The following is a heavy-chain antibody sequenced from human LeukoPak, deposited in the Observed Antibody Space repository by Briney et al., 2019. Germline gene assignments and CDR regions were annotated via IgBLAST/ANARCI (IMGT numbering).Heavy chain of an antibody. Sequence: ASVKVSCKASGGTFSSYAICWVRQAPGQGLEWVGGIIPIFGTANYAQKFQGRVTITADESTSTAYMELSSLRSEDTAVYYCASYLGYCSGGSCYSGLLGYWGQGTLVTVSS. D-gene: IGHD2-15*01. CDR2: IIPIFGTA. V-gene: IGHV1-69*13. CDR3: ASYLGYCSGGSCYSGLLGY. CDR1: GGTFSSYA. J-gene: IGHJ4*02.